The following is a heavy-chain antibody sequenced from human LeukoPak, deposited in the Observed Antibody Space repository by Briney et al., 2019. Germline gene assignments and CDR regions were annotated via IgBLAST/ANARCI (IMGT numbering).Heavy chain of an antibody. CDR1: GFTFSSYS. D-gene: IGHD3-10*01. Sequence: VGSLRLSCAASGFTFSSYSMNWVRQAPGKGLEWVSYITSSSSTIYYADSVKGRFTISRDNAKNSLYLQMNSLRDGDTAVYYCARDYLGWFGELSTFDYWGQGTQVTVSS. CDR3: ARDYLGWFGELSTFDY. CDR2: ITSSSSTI. V-gene: IGHV3-48*02. J-gene: IGHJ4*02.